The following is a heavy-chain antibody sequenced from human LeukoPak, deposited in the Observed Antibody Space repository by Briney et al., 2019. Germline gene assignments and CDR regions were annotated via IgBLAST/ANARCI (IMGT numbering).Heavy chain of an antibody. CDR3: ARGDILTGYSYFDY. CDR2: INPSGGST. V-gene: IGHV1-46*01. D-gene: IGHD3-9*01. CDR1: GYTFTSYF. J-gene: IGHJ4*02. Sequence: ASVKVSCKASGYTFTSYFLHWVRQAPGQGLEWMGTINPSGGSTTYAQKFQGRVTMTRDTSTSTVYMELSSLRSEDTAVYYCARGDILTGYSYFDYWGQGTLVTVSS.